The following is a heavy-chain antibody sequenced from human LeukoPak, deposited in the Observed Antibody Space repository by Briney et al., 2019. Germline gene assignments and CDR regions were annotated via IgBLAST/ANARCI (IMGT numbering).Heavy chain of an antibody. CDR1: GGSFSDYY. V-gene: IGHV4-34*01. CDR3: ARHDYGDYGAAFDI. J-gene: IGHJ3*02. D-gene: IGHD4-17*01. Sequence: PSETLSLTCAVYGGSFSDYYWTWIRQPPGKGLEWIGEIDHSETPNYNPSLKSRVTISLDMSKNQFSLKLSSVTAADTAVYYCARHDYGDYGAAFDIWGQGTMVTVSS. CDR2: IDHSETP.